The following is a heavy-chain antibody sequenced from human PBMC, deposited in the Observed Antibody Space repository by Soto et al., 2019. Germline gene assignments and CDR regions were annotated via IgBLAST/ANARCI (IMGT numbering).Heavy chain of an antibody. CDR2: IDPSDSYT. J-gene: IGHJ6*02. CDR1: GYTFTSYY. V-gene: IGHV5-10-1*03. Sequence: EVQLVQSGAEVKKPGESLRISCEGSGYTFTSYYITWARQLPGKGLEWMGRIDPSDSYTTYNPSFRGHVTISADKSIRTAYLQWSSLEASDSGMYYCARGGTAVVHKGVDVWGQGTPVTVSS. CDR3: ARGGTAVVHKGVDV. D-gene: IGHD5-18*01.